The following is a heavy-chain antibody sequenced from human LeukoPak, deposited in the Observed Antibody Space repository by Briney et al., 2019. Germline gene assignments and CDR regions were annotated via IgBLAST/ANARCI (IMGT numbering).Heavy chain of an antibody. CDR3: AREAYDFWSGYWPVDY. CDR1: GYTFTSYG. Sequence: ASVKVSCKASGYTFTSYGISWVRQAPGQGLEWMGWISAYNGNTNYAQKLQGRVTMTTDTSTGTAYMELRSLRSDDTAVYYCAREAYDFWSGYWPVDYWGQGTLVTVSS. V-gene: IGHV1-18*01. J-gene: IGHJ4*02. D-gene: IGHD3-3*01. CDR2: ISAYNGNT.